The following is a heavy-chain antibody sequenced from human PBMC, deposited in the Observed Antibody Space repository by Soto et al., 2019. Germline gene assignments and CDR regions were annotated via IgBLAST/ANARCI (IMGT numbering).Heavy chain of an antibody. D-gene: IGHD6-13*01. CDR3: AKDLDAYSSSWPADY. J-gene: IGHJ4*02. V-gene: IGHV3-30*18. Sequence: QVQLVESGGGVVQPGRSPRLSCGASGFTFRSYGMHWVRQAPGKGLEWVALISHDGSNKYYADSVKGRFTISRDNSKNTLYLQMNSLRSEDTAVYYCAKDLDAYSSSWPADYWGRGTLVTVSS. CDR1: GFTFRSYG. CDR2: ISHDGSNK.